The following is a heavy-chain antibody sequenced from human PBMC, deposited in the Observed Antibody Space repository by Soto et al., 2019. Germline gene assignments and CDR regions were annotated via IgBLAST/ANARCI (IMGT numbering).Heavy chain of an antibody. Sequence: GALRLSCAASGFTFSSYWMSWVRQAPGKGLEWVANIKQDGSEKYYVDSVKGRFTISRDNAKNSLYLQMNSLRAEDTAVYYCARDLTYYYDSSGYFFQHWGQGTLVTVSS. CDR1: GFTFSSYW. CDR3: ARDLTYYYDSSGYFFQH. J-gene: IGHJ1*01. D-gene: IGHD3-22*01. V-gene: IGHV3-7*01. CDR2: IKQDGSEK.